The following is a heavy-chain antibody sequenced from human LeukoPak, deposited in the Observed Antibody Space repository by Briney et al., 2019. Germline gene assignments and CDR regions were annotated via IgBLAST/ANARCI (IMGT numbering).Heavy chain of an antibody. CDR1: GYIFTSYY. J-gene: IGHJ4*02. CDR3: ARDRSSSWPFDY. D-gene: IGHD6-13*01. Sequence: ASVKVSCKASGYIFTSYYMHWVRQAPGQGLEWMGIISPSGGGTSYAQKFQGRVTMTRDTSTSTVYMELSSLRSEDTAVYYCARDRSSSWPFDYWGQGTLVTVSS. CDR2: ISPSGGGT. V-gene: IGHV1-46*01.